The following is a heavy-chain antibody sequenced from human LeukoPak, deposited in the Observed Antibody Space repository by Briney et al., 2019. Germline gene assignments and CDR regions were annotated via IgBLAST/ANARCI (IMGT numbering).Heavy chain of an antibody. CDR2: ISGSGGTT. V-gene: IGHV3-23*01. CDR3: AKGQDDYGANPFDY. D-gene: IGHD4-23*01. CDR1: GFTFSIYG. J-gene: IGHJ4*02. Sequence: GGSLRLSCAASGFTFSIYGMSWVRQAPGKGLEWVSAISGSGGTTYNADSVKGRFTISRDNSKNTLYLQMNSLRGEDTAVYYCAKGQDDYGANPFDYWGQGTLVTVSS.